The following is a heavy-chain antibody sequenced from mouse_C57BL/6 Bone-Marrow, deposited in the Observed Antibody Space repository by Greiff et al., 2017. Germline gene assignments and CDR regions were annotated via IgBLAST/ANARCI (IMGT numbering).Heavy chain of an antibody. Sequence: EVKLMEPGGGLVKPGGSLKLSCAASGFTFSSYTMSWVRQTPEKRLEWVATISGGGGNTYYPDSVKGRFTISRDNAKNTLYLQMSSLRSEDTALYYCARSNYYGSSYGYWGQGTTLTVSS. J-gene: IGHJ2*01. CDR2: ISGGGGNT. CDR1: GFTFSSYT. CDR3: ARSNYYGSSYGY. D-gene: IGHD1-1*01. V-gene: IGHV5-9*01.